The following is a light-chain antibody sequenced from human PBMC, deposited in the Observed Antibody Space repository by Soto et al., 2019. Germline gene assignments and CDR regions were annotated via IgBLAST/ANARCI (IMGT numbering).Light chain of an antibody. Sequence: QSVLTQPPSVSGAPGQRVSISCTGSSTNIGAGYGVHWYQQRPGTAPKLLIVGGTIRPSGVPDRFSGSKSGASASLAISGLRSEDEADYYCAAWDDSLSGVVFGGGTKLTVL. CDR2: GGT. J-gene: IGLJ2*01. V-gene: IGLV1-40*01. CDR1: STNIGAGYG. CDR3: AAWDDSLSGVV.